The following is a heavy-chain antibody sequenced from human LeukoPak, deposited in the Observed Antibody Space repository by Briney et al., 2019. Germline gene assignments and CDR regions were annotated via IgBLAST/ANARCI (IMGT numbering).Heavy chain of an antibody. CDR3: ARHHGAYCGGDCYSD. V-gene: IGHV5-51*01. Sequence: GESLKISCKGSGYSFTNSWIGWVRRIPGKGLEWMGIIYPGDSDIRYSPSFQGQVTISADKSISTAYLQWSSLQASDTAMYYCARHHGAYCGGDCYSDWGQGTLVTVSS. CDR2: IYPGDSDI. CDR1: GYSFTNSW. J-gene: IGHJ4*02. D-gene: IGHD2-21*02.